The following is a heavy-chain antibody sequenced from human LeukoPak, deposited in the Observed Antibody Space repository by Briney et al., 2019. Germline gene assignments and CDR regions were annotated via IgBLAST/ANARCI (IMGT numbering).Heavy chain of an antibody. Sequence: ASVEVSCKASGGTFSSYAISWVRQAPGQGLEWMGGIIPIFGTANYAQKFQGRVTITADESTSTAYMELSSLRSEDTAVYYCASCTIFGVVITYYYYYYYMDVWGKGTTVTVSS. CDR2: IIPIFGTA. D-gene: IGHD3-3*01. J-gene: IGHJ6*03. V-gene: IGHV1-69*13. CDR1: GGTFSSYA. CDR3: ASCTIFGVVITYYYYYYYMDV.